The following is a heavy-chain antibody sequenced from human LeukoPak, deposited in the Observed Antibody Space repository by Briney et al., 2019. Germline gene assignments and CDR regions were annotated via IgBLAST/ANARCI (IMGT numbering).Heavy chain of an antibody. V-gene: IGHV3-21*01. CDR2: ITSTSNHI. CDR3: ARVYSANGYGSGYYDY. J-gene: IGHJ4*02. CDR1: GFSFTTYD. D-gene: IGHD3-10*01. Sequence: GGSLRLSCVASGFSFTTYDMNWVRQAPGKGLEWVSSITSTSNHINYADSVKGRFTISRDSANSSLYLQMNSLRAEDTAVYYCARVYSANGYGSGYYDYWGQGTLVTVSS.